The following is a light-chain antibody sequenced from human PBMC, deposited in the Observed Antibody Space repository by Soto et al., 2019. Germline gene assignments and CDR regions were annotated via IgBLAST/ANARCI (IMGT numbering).Light chain of an antibody. CDR1: SSYIGVYDF. J-gene: IGLJ1*01. V-gene: IGLV2-8*01. CDR3: SSFAGSYSPYV. Sequence: QSALTQPPSASGSPGQSVTISCTGTSSYIGVYDFVSWYQQHPGKAPKVIIYQVNKRPSGVPDRFSGSKSGNTASLTVSGLRPEDEADYFCSSFAGSYSPYVFGTGTKLTVL. CDR2: QVN.